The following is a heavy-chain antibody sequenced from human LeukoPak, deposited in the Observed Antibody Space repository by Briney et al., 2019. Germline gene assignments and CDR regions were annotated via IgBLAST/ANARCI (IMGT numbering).Heavy chain of an antibody. D-gene: IGHD6-6*01. J-gene: IGHJ4*02. CDR2: ISSSGSTI. CDR1: GFTFSDYY. V-gene: IGHV3-11*04. CDR3: ARYSSSPLFDY. Sequence: PGGSLRLSCAAPGFTFSDYYMSWIRQAPGKGLEWVSYISSSGSTIYYADSVKGRFTISRDNAKNSLYLQMNSLRAEDAAVYYCARYSSSPLFDYWGQGTLVTVSS.